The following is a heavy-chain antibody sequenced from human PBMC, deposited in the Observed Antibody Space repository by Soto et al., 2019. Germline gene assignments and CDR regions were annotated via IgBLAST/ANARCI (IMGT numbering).Heavy chain of an antibody. J-gene: IGHJ4*02. D-gene: IGHD5-18*01. CDR1: GFTFSSYG. CDR3: AKASGYSYGSDFDY. CDR2: ISYDGSNK. Sequence: PGGSLRLSCAASGFTFSSYGMHWVRQAPGKGLEWVAVISYDGSNKYYADSVRGRFTISRDNSKNTLYLQMNSLRAEDTAVYYCAKASGYSYGSDFDYWGQGTLVTVSS. V-gene: IGHV3-30*18.